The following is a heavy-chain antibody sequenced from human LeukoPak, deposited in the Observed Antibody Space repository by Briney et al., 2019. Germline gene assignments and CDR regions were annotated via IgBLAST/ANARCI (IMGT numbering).Heavy chain of an antibody. J-gene: IGHJ5*02. CDR2: IYYSGST. CDR3: ARDLSRLLWFGDNWFDP. D-gene: IGHD3-10*01. V-gene: IGHV4-39*07. CDR1: GGSISSSSYY. Sequence: AETLSLTCTVSGGSISSSSYYWGWIRQPPGKGLEWIGSIYYSGSTYYNPSLKSRVTVSVDTSKNQFSLKLSSVTAADTAVYYCARDLSRLLWFGDNWFDPWGQGTLVTVSS.